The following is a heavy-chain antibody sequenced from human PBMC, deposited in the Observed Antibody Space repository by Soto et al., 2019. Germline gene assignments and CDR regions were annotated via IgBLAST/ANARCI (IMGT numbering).Heavy chain of an antibody. Sequence: QVQLQESGPGLVKPSETLSLTCTVSGGSVSSGSYYWNWIRQPPGKGLEWIGYIYYSGSTNYNPYLRSRVTKPVDTSKNQFSLKLSSATVADAAVYYCARAKANELDWIHWGQGSLVTVSS. CDR3: ARAKANELDWIH. D-gene: IGHD3-9*01. J-gene: IGHJ4*02. CDR2: IYYSGST. CDR1: GGSVSSGSYY. V-gene: IGHV4-61*01.